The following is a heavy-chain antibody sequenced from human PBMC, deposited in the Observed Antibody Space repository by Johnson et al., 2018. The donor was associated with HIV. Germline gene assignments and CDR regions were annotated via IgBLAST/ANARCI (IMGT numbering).Heavy chain of an antibody. J-gene: IGHJ3*02. CDR3: AREGFGDGAFDI. V-gene: IGHV3-20*04. Sequence: MLLVESGGGVVRPGGSLRLSCAASGFTFDDYGMSWVRQAPGKGLEWVSYISSSGSTIYYADSVKGRFTISRDNAKNSLYLQMNSLRAEDTALYYCAREGFGDGAFDIWGQGTMVTVSS. CDR1: GFTFDDYG. CDR2: ISSSGSTI. D-gene: IGHD3-10*01.